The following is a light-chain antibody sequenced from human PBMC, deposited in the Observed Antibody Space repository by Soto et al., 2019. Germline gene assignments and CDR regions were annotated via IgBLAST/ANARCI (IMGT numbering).Light chain of an antibody. CDR1: QSVSSY. CDR3: QQSSNWPPV. Sequence: EIVLTQSPATLSLSPGERATLSCRASQSVSSYLAWYQQKPGQAPRLLIYDASNRATGIPARFSGSGSGTDFTLTISSLEPEDFAVYYCQQSSNWPPVFGGGTKVEIK. V-gene: IGKV3-11*01. CDR2: DAS. J-gene: IGKJ4*01.